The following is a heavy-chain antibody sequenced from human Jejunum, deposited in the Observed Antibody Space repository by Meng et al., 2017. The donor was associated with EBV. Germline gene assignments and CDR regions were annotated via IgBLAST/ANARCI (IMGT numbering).Heavy chain of an antibody. CDR3: AGDRRAYCGSDCNPLDY. J-gene: IGHJ4*02. CDR2: IHHSGST. D-gene: IGHD2-21*02. V-gene: IGHV4-4*02. Sequence: VQPREGGTGLVKPSGTLSLTCAVSGGPISSNNWWSWVRQPPGKGLEWIGEIHHSGSTNYNPSLKSRVTISIDMSKNQFSLKLNSVTAADTAVYYCAGDRRAYCGSDCNPLDYWGQGTLVTVSS. CDR1: GGPISSNNW.